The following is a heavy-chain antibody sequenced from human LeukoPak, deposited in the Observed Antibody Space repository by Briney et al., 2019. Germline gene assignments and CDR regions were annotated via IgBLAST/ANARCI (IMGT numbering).Heavy chain of an antibody. Sequence: GGSLRLSCAASGFTFSNYGMHWVGQAPGRGLEWVAIISYDGFDKNYAASLKGRFTISRDNSKNTLYLQMNSLRAEDTAVYYCAGPINDDSRWALGYYFDYWGQGTLVTVSS. D-gene: IGHD3-22*01. V-gene: IGHV3-30*03. CDR1: GFTFSNYG. CDR3: AGPINDDSRWALGYYFDY. CDR2: ISYDGFDK. J-gene: IGHJ4*02.